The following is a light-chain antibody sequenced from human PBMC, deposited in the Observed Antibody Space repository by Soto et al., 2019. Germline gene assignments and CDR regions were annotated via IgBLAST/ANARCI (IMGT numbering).Light chain of an antibody. Sequence: QSALTQPRSVSGSPGQSVTVSCAGTSGDVGGSDSVSWYQQHPGKAPKLILYDVTKWPSGVPDRFSGSKSGNTASLTISGLQAEDEADYYCYSFAASSSSYIFGTGTKVTVL. CDR3: YSFAASSSSYI. V-gene: IGLV2-11*01. J-gene: IGLJ1*01. CDR1: SGDVGGSDS. CDR2: DVT.